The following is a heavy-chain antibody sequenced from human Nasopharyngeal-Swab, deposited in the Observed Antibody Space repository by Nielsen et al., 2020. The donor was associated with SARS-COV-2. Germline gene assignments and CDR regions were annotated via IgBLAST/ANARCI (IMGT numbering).Heavy chain of an antibody. V-gene: IGHV3-21*01. CDR2: ISSSSSYI. J-gene: IGHJ6*02. D-gene: IGHD2-2*01. CDR1: GFTFSSYS. Sequence: GESLKISCAASGFTFSSYSMNWVRQAPGKGLEWVSSISSSSSYIYYADSVKGRFTISRDNAKNSLYLQMNRLRAEDTAVYYCARTAAASENGMDVWGQGTTVTVSS. CDR3: ARTAAASENGMDV.